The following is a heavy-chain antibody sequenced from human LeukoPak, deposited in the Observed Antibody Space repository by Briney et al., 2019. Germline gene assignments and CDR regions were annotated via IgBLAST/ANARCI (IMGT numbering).Heavy chain of an antibody. D-gene: IGHD5-18*01. CDR3: AKGYSYGYWFDY. J-gene: IGHJ4*02. V-gene: IGHV3-43*02. CDR2: ISVDGGST. CDR1: GFTLDDYA. Sequence: GGSLRLSCAASGFTLDDYAMHWVGQAPGKGLEWVSLISVDGGSTYYADSVKGRFTISRDNSKNSLYLQMNSLRTEDTALYYCAKGYSYGYWFDYWGQGTLVTVSS.